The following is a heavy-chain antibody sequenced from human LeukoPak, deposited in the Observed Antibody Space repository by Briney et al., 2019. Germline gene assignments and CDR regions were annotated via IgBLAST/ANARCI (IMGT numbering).Heavy chain of an antibody. CDR3: ARDLTGTYYAFDI. CDR1: GFTVRSTY. Sequence: GGSLRLSCAASGFTVRSTYMNWVRQAPGKGLEWISVIYSGGATYYAGSVKGRFTISRDSSKNTLDLQMNGLRAEDTAVYYCARDLTGTYYAFDIWGQGTMVTVSS. CDR2: IYSGGAT. D-gene: IGHD3-9*01. V-gene: IGHV3-66*01. J-gene: IGHJ3*02.